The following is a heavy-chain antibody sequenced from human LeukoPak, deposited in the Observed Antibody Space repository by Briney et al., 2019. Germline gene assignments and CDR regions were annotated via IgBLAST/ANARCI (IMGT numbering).Heavy chain of an antibody. D-gene: IGHD3-22*01. J-gene: IGHJ4*02. CDR3: AKAPVYYYDSSGSQGYYFDY. V-gene: IGHV3-23*01. Sequence: PGGSLRLSCAASGFTFSSYWMSWVRQAPGKGLEWVSAISGSGGSTYYADSVKGRFTISRDNSKNTLYLQMNSLRAEDTAVYYCAKAPVYYYDSSGSQGYYFDYWGQGTLVTVSS. CDR1: GFTFSSYW. CDR2: ISGSGGST.